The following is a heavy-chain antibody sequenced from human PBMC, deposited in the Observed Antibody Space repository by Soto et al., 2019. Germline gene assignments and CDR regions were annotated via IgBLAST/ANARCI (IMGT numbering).Heavy chain of an antibody. Sequence: QVQLVESGGGVVQPGRSLRLSCAASGFTFSSYAMHWVRQAPGKGLEWVAVISYDGSNKYYADSVKGRFTISRDNSKNTLYLQMNSLRAEDTAVYYCARVVATIEPYYYYGMDVWGQGTTVTVSS. J-gene: IGHJ6*02. CDR1: GFTFSSYA. D-gene: IGHD5-12*01. CDR2: ISYDGSNK. CDR3: ARVVATIEPYYYYGMDV. V-gene: IGHV3-30-3*01.